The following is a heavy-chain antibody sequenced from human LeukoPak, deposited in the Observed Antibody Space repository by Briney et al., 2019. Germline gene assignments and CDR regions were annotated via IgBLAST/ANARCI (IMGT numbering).Heavy chain of an antibody. D-gene: IGHD4-11*01. Sequence: SVKVSCKASGGTFSSYAISWVRQAPGQGLEWMGRIIPILGIANYAQKFQGRVTITADKSTSTAYMELSSLRSEDTAAYYCARDRDYMSNYFDYWGQGTLVTVSS. CDR3: ARDRDYMSNYFDY. CDR1: GGTFSSYA. CDR2: IIPILGIA. J-gene: IGHJ4*02. V-gene: IGHV1-69*04.